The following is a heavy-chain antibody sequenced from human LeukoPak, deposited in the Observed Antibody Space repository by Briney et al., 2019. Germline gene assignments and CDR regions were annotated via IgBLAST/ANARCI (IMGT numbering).Heavy chain of an antibody. D-gene: IGHD3-3*01. CDR2: ISGGGGST. V-gene: IGHV3-23*01. J-gene: IGHJ4*02. Sequence: PGGSLRLSCAASGFTFSSYAMSWVRQAPGKGLEWVSAISGGGGSTYYADSVKGRFTISRDNSKNTLYLQMNSLRAEDTAVYYCAKGALYDFWSGFYYFDYWGQGTLVTVSS. CDR3: AKGALYDFWSGFYYFDY. CDR1: GFTFSSYA.